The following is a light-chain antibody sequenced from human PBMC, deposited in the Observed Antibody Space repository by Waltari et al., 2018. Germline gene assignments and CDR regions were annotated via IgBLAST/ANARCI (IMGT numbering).Light chain of an antibody. CDR2: WAS. CDR3: QQYSATPPT. J-gene: IGKJ1*01. V-gene: IGKV4-1*01. CDR1: QSVISSFNNKNY. Sequence: DIVMTQSPDSLAVSRGERATIHCKSSQSVISSFNNKNYLTWFQQKAGEPPKLLIYWASTRESGVPDRFSGSGSGTDFTLTISGLQAEDVAVYYCQQYSATPPTFGQGTKVEIK.